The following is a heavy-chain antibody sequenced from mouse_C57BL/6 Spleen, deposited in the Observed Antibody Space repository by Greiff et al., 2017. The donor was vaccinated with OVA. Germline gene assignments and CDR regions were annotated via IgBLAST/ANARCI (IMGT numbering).Heavy chain of an antibody. V-gene: IGHV1-5*01. CDR1: GYTFTSYW. J-gene: IGHJ3*01. CDR3: TSDYDGPAWFAY. D-gene: IGHD2-3*01. CDR2: IYPGNSDT. Sequence: EVQLQQSGTVLARPGASVKMSCKTSGYTFTSYWMHWVKQRPGQGLEWIGAIYPGNSDTSYNQKFKGKAKLTAVTSASTAYMELSSLTNEDSAVYYCTSDYDGPAWFAYWGQGTLVTVSA.